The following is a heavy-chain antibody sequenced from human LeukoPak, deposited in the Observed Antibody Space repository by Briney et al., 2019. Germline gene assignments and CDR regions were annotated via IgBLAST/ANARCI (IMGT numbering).Heavy chain of an antibody. CDR3: ARDNYYDSSGYPVNAFDI. V-gene: IGHV3-48*03. CDR2: ISSSGSTI. D-gene: IGHD3-22*01. J-gene: IGHJ3*02. CDR1: GFTFSSYE. Sequence: GGSLRLSCAASGFTFSSYEMNWVRQAPGKGLEGVSYISSSGSTIYYADSVKGRFTISRDNATNSLYLQMNSLRAEDTAVYYCARDNYYDSSGYPVNAFDIWGQGTMVTVSS.